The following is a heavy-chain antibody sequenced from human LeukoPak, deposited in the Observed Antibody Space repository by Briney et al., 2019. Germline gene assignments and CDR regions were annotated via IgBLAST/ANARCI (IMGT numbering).Heavy chain of an antibody. CDR2: IYYDGRT. J-gene: IGHJ4*02. CDR3: ARDGAARPKRLDY. Sequence: SETLSLTCTVSGASIRSGGLYWSWIRQHPGKGLEWIGYIYYDGRTYYNPSLKSRVTMSVDTSKSQFSLRLTSVTAADTAVYYCARDGAARPKRLDYWGQGTLVTVSS. D-gene: IGHD6-6*01. V-gene: IGHV4-31*03. CDR1: GASIRSGGLY.